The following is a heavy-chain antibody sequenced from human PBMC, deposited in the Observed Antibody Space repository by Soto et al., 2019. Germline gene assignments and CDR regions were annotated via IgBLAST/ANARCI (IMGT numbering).Heavy chain of an antibody. CDR3: ARDQTAEEWLLYTSGYYGMDV. Sequence: GGSLRLSCAASGFTFSDYYMSWIRQAPGKGLEWVSYISSSGSTIYYADSVKGRFTISRDNAKNSLYLQMNSLRAEDTAVYYCARDQTAEEWLLYTSGYYGMDVWGQGTTVTVSS. J-gene: IGHJ6*02. D-gene: IGHD3-3*01. V-gene: IGHV3-11*01. CDR2: ISSSGSTI. CDR1: GFTFSDYY.